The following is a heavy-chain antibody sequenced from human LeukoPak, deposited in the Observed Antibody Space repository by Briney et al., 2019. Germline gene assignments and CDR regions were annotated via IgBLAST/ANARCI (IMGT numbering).Heavy chain of an antibody. CDR2: ISGSGGST. D-gene: IGHD6-13*01. V-gene: IGHV3-23*01. Sequence: PGGSLRLSCAASGFTFSSYAMSWVRQAPGKWLEWVSAISGSGGSTYYADSVKGRFTISRDNSKNTLYLQMSSLRTDDTAVYYCAKEGGQRTSWSFDYWGQGTLVTVSS. CDR3: AKEGGQRTSWSFDY. J-gene: IGHJ4*02. CDR1: GFTFSSYA.